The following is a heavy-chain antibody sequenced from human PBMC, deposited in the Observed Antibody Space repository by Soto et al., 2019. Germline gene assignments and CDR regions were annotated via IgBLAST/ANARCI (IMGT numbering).Heavy chain of an antibody. J-gene: IGHJ6*02. V-gene: IGHV3-72*01. CDR3: ARVQLDYYYGSGSPTRWYYYGMDV. D-gene: IGHD3-10*01. CDR2: TRNKANSYTT. Sequence: EVQLVESGGGLVQPGGSLRLSCAASGFTFSDHYMDWVRQAPGKGLEWVGRTRNKANSYTTEYAASVKGRFTISRDDSKNSLYLQMNSLKTEDTAVYYCARVQLDYYYGSGSPTRWYYYGMDVWGQGTTVTVSS. CDR1: GFTFSDHY.